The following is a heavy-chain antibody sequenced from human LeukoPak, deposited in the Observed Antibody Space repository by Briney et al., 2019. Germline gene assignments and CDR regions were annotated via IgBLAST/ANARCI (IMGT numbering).Heavy chain of an antibody. CDR3: AKDGPLVGPYYFDY. CDR2: ISGSGVST. D-gene: IGHD1-26*01. V-gene: IGHV3-23*01. J-gene: IGHJ4*02. CDR1: GFTFTSYA. Sequence: LAGGSLRLSCAASGFTFTSYAMNWVRQAPGKGLEWVSAISGSGVSTYYADSVKGRFTISRDNSKNMLYLQMNSLRAEDTAVYYCAKDGPLVGPYYFDYWGQGTLVTVSS.